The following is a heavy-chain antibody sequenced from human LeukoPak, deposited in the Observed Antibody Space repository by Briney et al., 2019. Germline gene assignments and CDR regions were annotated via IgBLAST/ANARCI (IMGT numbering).Heavy chain of an antibody. J-gene: IGHJ4*02. CDR1: GFSFSSFK. CDR2: ISNRDKDT. CDR3: AREGLGYGDFDY. Sequence: GGSLRLSCAASGFSFSSFKMTWVRQAPGKGLEWISYISNRDKDTNYADSVKGRFTISRDNAKNSLYLQMNSLRAEDTAVYYCAREGLGYGDFDYWGQGTLVTVSS. V-gene: IGHV3-48*03. D-gene: IGHD5-18*01.